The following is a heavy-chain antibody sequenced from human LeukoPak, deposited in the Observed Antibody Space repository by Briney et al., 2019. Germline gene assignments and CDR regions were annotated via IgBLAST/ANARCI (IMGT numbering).Heavy chain of an antibody. D-gene: IGHD3-10*01. V-gene: IGHV1-2*02. CDR2: INPKSGGT. CDR1: GYTFTGYY. CDR3: SNVIGFGELSLGH. J-gene: IGHJ4*02. Sequence: ASVKVSCTASGYTFTGYYIHWVRQAPGQGLEWMGWINPKSGGTNYAQKFQGRVTMTRDTSISTAYMGLSRLRSDGTAVYFCSNVIGFGELSLGHWGQGTLVTVSS.